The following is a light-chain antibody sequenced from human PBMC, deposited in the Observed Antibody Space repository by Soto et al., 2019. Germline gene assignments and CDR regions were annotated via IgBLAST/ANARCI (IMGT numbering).Light chain of an antibody. J-gene: IGKJ1*01. CDR2: WAS. Sequence: DVVMTQSPDSLAVSLGDRATINCKSSQSVLYSPNNKNYLSWYQQKPGQPPKLLIYWASSRESGVPDRFSGSGSGTDFTLTISSLRAEDVAVYYCHQYLYTPQTFGQGTKVEIK. CDR1: QSVLYSPNNKNY. CDR3: HQYLYTPQT. V-gene: IGKV4-1*01.